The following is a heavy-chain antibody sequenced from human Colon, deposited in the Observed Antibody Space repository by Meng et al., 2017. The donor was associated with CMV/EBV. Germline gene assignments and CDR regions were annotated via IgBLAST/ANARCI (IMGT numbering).Heavy chain of an antibody. D-gene: IGHD6-13*01. Sequence: LQLQESGQGLLKPSETLSLTCSVSGGSISSGNSYWGWIRQSPGKGLEWIGCVDNSGSTYYTPSLKSRVTISIDTSNTLFSLTLKSVTAADTAVYYCARGRGIAADSRTYYFDSWGHGTLVTVSS. CDR2: VDNSGST. CDR3: ARGRGIAADSRTYYFDS. CDR1: GGSISSGNSY. J-gene: IGHJ4*01. V-gene: IGHV4-39*07.